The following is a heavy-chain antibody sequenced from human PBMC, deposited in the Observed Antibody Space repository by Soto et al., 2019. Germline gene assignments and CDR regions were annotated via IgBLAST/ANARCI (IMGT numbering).Heavy chain of an antibody. V-gene: IGHV3-23*01. CDR2: ISGSGGST. J-gene: IGHJ4*02. CDR1: GFTFSSYA. D-gene: IGHD3-16*02. CDR3: AKDQEGFDYVWGSYRYTGYYFDY. Sequence: GGSLRLSCAASGFTFSSYAMSWVRQAPGKGLEWVSAISGSGGSTYYADSVKGRFTISRDNSKNTLYLQMNSLRAEDTAVYYCAKDQEGFDYVWGSYRYTGYYFDYWGQGTLVTVSS.